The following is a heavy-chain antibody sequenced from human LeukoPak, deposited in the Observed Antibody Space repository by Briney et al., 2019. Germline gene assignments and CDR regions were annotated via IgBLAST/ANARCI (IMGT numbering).Heavy chain of an antibody. CDR2: INPSGGST. V-gene: IGHV1-46*01. D-gene: IGHD3-10*01. Sequence: GASVKVSCKASGYTFTSYYVHWVRQAPGQGLEWMGIINPSGGSTSYAQKFQGRVTMTRDTSTSTVYMELSSLRSEDTAVYYCARTLITMVRGDLYGMDVWGQGTTVTVSS. CDR1: GYTFTSYY. CDR3: ARTLITMVRGDLYGMDV. J-gene: IGHJ6*02.